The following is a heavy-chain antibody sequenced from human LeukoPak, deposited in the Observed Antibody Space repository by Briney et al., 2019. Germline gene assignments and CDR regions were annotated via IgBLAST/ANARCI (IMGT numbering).Heavy chain of an antibody. D-gene: IGHD5-18*01. CDR3: ARDKRLWMH. CDR2: ISGSGGRT. V-gene: IGHV3-23*01. Sequence: GGSLRLSCGASGFTFNNYAMNWVRQTPGKGLEWVSAISGSGGRTYYADSVKGRFTISRDNSKNTLYLQMNSLRAEDTAVYYCARDKRLWMHWGQGTLVTVSS. J-gene: IGHJ4*02. CDR1: GFTFNNYA.